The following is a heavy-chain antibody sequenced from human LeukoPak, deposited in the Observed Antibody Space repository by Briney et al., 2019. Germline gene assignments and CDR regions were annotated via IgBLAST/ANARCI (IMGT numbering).Heavy chain of an antibody. J-gene: IGHJ4*02. CDR2: ISYSGST. CDR3: ARGGPGSGWHYYLDY. V-gene: IGHV4-59*13. D-gene: IGHD3-22*01. CDR1: GGSISSFY. Sequence: SETLPLTCTVSGGSISSFYWSWIRQPPGKGLEWIGFISYSGSTNYNPSLRGRVTISVDTSKNQFSLNLSSVTGADTAVYYCARGGPGSGWHYYLDYWGQGTLVTVSS.